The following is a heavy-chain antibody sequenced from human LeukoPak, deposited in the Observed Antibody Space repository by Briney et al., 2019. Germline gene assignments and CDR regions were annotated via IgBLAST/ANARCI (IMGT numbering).Heavy chain of an antibody. CDR3: AKRAMVTTADGDFDL. Sequence: GGSLRLSCAASGFTFSSYAMSWLRQAPGKGLEWVSAIRGSGGSTYYADSVKGRFTISRDNSKNTLYLQMNSLRAEDTAVYYCAKRAMVTTADGDFDLWGRGTLVTVFS. CDR2: IRGSGGST. V-gene: IGHV3-23*01. CDR1: GFTFSSYA. D-gene: IGHD4-17*01. J-gene: IGHJ2*01.